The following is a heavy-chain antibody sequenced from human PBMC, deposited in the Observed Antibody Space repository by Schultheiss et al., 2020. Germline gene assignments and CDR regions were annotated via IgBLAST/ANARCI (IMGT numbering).Heavy chain of an antibody. J-gene: IGHJ5*02. V-gene: IGHV4-34*01. Sequence: SETLSLTCAVYGGSFSGYYWSWIRQPPGKGLEWIGEINHSGSTYYNPSLKSRVTISVDTSKNQFSLKLSSVTAADTAVYYCARPGGRNWNDVRWFDPWGQGTLVTVSS. D-gene: IGHD1-1*01. CDR1: GGSFSGYY. CDR3: ARPGGRNWNDVRWFDP. CDR2: INHSGST.